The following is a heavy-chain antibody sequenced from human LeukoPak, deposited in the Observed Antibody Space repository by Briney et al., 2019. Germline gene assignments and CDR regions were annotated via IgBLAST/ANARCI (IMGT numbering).Heavy chain of an antibody. J-gene: IGHJ4*02. V-gene: IGHV3-30*18. CDR3: AKWTGGTPLL. CDR2: ISYDGSNK. D-gene: IGHD3-16*01. Sequence: GRSLRLSCAASGITLSHYGMHWVRQAPGKGLEWVAVISYDGSNKYYADSVKGRFTISRDNSKNTLYLQMNSLRAEDTAVYYCAKWTGGTPLLWGQGTLVTVSS. CDR1: GITLSHYG.